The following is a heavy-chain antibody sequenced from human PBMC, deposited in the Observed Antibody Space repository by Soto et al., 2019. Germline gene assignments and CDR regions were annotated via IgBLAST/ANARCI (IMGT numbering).Heavy chain of an antibody. Sequence: ASVKVSCKASGGTFSSYAISWVRQAPGQGLEWMGGIIPIFGTANYAQKFQGRVTITADESTSTAYMELSSLRSEDTAVYYCARGEDCSGGSCYVPLLYGMDVWGQGTTVTVSS. D-gene: IGHD2-15*01. CDR1: GGTFSSYA. J-gene: IGHJ6*02. V-gene: IGHV1-69*13. CDR3: ARGEDCSGGSCYVPLLYGMDV. CDR2: IIPIFGTA.